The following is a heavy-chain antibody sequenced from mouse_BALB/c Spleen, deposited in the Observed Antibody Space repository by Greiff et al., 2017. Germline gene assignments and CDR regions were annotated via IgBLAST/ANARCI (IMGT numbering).Heavy chain of an antibody. CDR1: GFTFSSYA. CDR2: ISSGGST. D-gene: IGHD2-1*01. J-gene: IGHJ4*01. V-gene: IGHV5-6-5*01. CDR3: ARGGIYYGNGGAMDY. Sequence: EVQLVESGGGLVKPGGSLKLSCAASGFTFSSYAMSWVRQTPEKRLEWVASISSGGSTYYPDSVKGRFTISRDNARNILYLQMSSLRSEDTAMYYCARGGIYYGNGGAMDYWGQGTSVTVSS.